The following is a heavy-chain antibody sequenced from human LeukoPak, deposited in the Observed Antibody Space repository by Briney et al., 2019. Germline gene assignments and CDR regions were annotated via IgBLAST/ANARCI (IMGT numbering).Heavy chain of an antibody. CDR3: AKGGYCSSTSCLPFDY. V-gene: IGHV5-51*01. CDR1: GYSFTSYW. CDR2: IYPGDSDT. D-gene: IGHD2-2*01. Sequence: GESLKISCKGSGYSFTSYWIGWVRQMPGKGLEGMGIIYPGDSDTRYSPSFQGQVTISADKSISTAYLQWRSLKASDTAMYYCAKGGYCSSTSCLPFDYWGQGTLVTVSS. J-gene: IGHJ4*02.